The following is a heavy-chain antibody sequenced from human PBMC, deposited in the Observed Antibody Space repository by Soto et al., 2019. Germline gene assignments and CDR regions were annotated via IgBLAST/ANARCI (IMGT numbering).Heavy chain of an antibody. J-gene: IGHJ5*02. CDR1: GGSMRNDDW. CDR2: ISHYGNT. V-gene: IGHV4-4*02. Sequence: QVRLQESGPGLVKPSGTLSLTCGVSGGSMRNDDWWSWVRQTPGKGLEWIGEISHYGNTNYNPSLKSRVTMSIDTSKNQFSLKVRSLTAADTAMYYCARNGDCTSGICYVGWFDPWGQGTLVSVSS. CDR3: ARNGDCTSGICYVGWFDP. D-gene: IGHD2-2*01.